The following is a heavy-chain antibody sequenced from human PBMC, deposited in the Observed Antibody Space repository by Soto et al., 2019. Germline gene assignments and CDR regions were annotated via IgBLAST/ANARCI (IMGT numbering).Heavy chain of an antibody. V-gene: IGHV5-51*01. CDR1: GYSFTSYW. Sequence: GESLKISCKGSGYSFTSYWIGWMRQMTGKGLEWMGIIYPGDSDTRYSPSFQGQVTISADKSISTAYLQWSSLKASDTAMYYCARRGYSYGPPYYYYGMDVWGQGTTVTVSS. D-gene: IGHD5-18*01. J-gene: IGHJ6*02. CDR2: IYPGDSDT. CDR3: ARRGYSYGPPYYYYGMDV.